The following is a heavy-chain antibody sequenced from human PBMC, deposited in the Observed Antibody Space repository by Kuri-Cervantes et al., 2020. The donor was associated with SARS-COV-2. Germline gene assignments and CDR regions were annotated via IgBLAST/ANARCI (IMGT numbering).Heavy chain of an antibody. CDR3: ARPGDFWSGSQIYGMDV. D-gene: IGHD3-3*01. Sequence: ESLKISCTVSGGSISSSSYYLGWIRQPPGKGLEWIGSIYYSGSTYYNPSLKSRVTVSVDTSKNQFSLKLSSVTAADTAVYYCARPGDFWSGSQIYGMDVWGQGTTVTVSS. V-gene: IGHV4-39*01. J-gene: IGHJ6*02. CDR2: IYYSGST. CDR1: GGSISSSSYY.